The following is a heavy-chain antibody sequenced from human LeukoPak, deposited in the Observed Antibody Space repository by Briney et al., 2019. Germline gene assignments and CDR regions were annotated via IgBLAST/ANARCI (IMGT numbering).Heavy chain of an antibody. CDR1: GFTFSSYA. Sequence: GGSLRLSCAASGFTFSSYAMSWVRQGPGKGLGWVSAISGSGGSTYYADSVKGRFTISRDNSKNTLYLQMNSLRAEDTAVYYCAKSLRITIFGVVALFDYWGQGTLVTVSS. J-gene: IGHJ4*02. CDR2: ISGSGGST. V-gene: IGHV3-23*01. CDR3: AKSLRITIFGVVALFDY. D-gene: IGHD3-3*01.